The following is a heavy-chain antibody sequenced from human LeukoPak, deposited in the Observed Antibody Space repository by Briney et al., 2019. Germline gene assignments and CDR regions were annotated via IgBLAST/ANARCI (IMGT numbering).Heavy chain of an antibody. J-gene: IGHJ4*02. D-gene: IGHD3-22*01. CDR2: FDREDGKT. V-gene: IGHV1-24*01. CDR1: GYTLIDFS. Sequence: ASVKVSCKVSGYTLIDFSIHWVRQAPGKGLEWMGGFDREDGKTIYAQKFQGRVTMTEDTSTDTAYMDLSSLRSEDTAVYYCARVTYPYYYDSSWFDYWGQGTLVTVSS. CDR3: ARVTYPYYYDSSWFDY.